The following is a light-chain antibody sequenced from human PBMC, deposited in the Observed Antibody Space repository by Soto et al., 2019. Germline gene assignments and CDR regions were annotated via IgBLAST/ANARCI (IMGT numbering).Light chain of an antibody. CDR1: SSDVGGYNY. J-gene: IGLJ1*01. Sequence: QSVLTQPASVSGSPGQSINISCTGTSSDVGGYNYVSWYQHHPGKAPKLIIYDVSSRPSGVSNPFSGSKSGNTASLTISGPQPEDEADYYCSSYTTSNTRQIVFGTGTKVTVL. CDR2: DVS. V-gene: IGLV2-14*03. CDR3: SSYTTSNTRQIV.